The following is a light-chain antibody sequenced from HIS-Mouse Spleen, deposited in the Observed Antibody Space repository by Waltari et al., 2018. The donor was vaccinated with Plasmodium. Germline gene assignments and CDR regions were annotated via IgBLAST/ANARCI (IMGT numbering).Light chain of an antibody. CDR2: EDS. CDR1: ALPKNY. J-gene: IGLJ3*02. CDR3: YSTDSSGNHRV. Sequence: SYELTQPPSVSVSPGHTARITCPGDALPKNYAYLYQQKSGQAPLLVIYEDSKRPSGIPERFSGSSSGTMATLTISGAQVEDEADYYCYSTDSSGNHRVFGGGTKLTVL. V-gene: IGLV3-10*01.